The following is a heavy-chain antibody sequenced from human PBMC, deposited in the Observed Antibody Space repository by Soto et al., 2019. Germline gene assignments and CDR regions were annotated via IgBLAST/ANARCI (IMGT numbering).Heavy chain of an antibody. CDR2: INHSGST. CDR3: ARGRRSGYDILTGYLTREYYFDY. V-gene: IGHV4-34*01. J-gene: IGHJ4*02. CDR1: GGSFSGYY. D-gene: IGHD3-9*01. Sequence: QVQLQQWGAGLLKPSETLSLTCAVYGGSFSGYYWSWIRQPPGKGLEWIGEINHSGSTNYNPSLKSRVPISVDTSKNQFSLKLSSVTAADTAVYYCARGRRSGYDILTGYLTREYYFDYWGQGTLVTVSS.